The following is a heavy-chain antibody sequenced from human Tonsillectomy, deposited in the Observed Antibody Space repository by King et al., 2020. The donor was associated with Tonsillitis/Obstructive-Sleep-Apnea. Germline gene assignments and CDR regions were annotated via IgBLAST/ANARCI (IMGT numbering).Heavy chain of an antibody. J-gene: IGHJ4*02. CDR2: IYWDDDK. D-gene: IGHD3-22*01. CDR1: GFSLSTSGVG. V-gene: IGHV2-5*02. CDR3: AXTXPYXSXXYYGQXAQFXY. Sequence: ITLKESXPTLVKPTQTLTLTCTFSGFSLSTSGVGVGWIRQPPGKALEWLALIYWDDDKRYSPSLKSRLTITKDTSKNQVVLTMTNMDPVDTATYYWAXTXPYXSXXYYGQXAQFXYWGQXTLVTVSS.